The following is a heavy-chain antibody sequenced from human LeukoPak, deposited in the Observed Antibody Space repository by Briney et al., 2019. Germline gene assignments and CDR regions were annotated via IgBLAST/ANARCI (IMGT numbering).Heavy chain of an antibody. CDR1: GFSFTNYW. CDR2: IYPDDSDT. V-gene: IGHV5-51*01. Sequence: GESLKISCEGSGFSFTNYWLGWVRQIPGKGLELRVTIYPDDSDTRYSPSFQGPVTISADKSNSTAYLQWSSLKASDTAMYFCARHSTGGVRVIDYWGLGTQVTVSS. J-gene: IGHJ4*02. D-gene: IGHD2-21*01. CDR3: ARHSTGGVRVIDY.